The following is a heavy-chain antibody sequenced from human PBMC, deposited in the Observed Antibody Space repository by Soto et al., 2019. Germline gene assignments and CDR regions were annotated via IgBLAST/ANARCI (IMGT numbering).Heavy chain of an antibody. V-gene: IGHV3-15*01. CDR2: VKSKTDGGAT. J-gene: IGHJ4*02. Sequence: PGGSLRLSCTASGFTFYNTWMSWVRQAPGKGLEWVGRVKSKTDGGATDYTAPVKGRFTISRDDSKNTLYLQMNSLQTDDTAVYYCTTDRRSGYDPQFDFWGQGTLVTAPQ. CDR3: TTDRRSGYDPQFDF. D-gene: IGHD5-12*01. CDR1: GFTFYNTW.